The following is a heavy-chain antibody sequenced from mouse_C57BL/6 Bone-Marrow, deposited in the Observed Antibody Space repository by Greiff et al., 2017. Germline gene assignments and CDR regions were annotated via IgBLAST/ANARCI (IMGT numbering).Heavy chain of an antibody. CDR2: IYPGSGTT. CDR1: GYTFTDYY. Sequence: VQLQQSGAELVRPGASVKLSCKASGYTFTDYYINWVKQRPGQGLEWIARIYPGSGTTYYNEKFKGKATLTAEKSSSTAYMQLSSLTSEDSAVYFCARGRVLGYWGQGTTLTVSS. CDR3: ARGRVLGY. J-gene: IGHJ2*01. V-gene: IGHV1-76*01. D-gene: IGHD2-14*01.